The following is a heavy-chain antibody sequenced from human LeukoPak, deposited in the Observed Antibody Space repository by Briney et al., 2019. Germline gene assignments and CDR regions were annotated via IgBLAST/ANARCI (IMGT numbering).Heavy chain of an antibody. D-gene: IGHD3-10*01. V-gene: IGHV3-20*04. Sequence: PGGSLRLSCAASGFTFDDHGMSWGGQAPGKGVEGVSFINLYVVSTGYADSVNRRFTISRADANNSLYLQMSSLRAEDTALYYCARMVRGGYYYMAVWGKGTTVTVPS. CDR3: ARMVRGGYYYMAV. J-gene: IGHJ6*03. CDR1: GFTFDDHG. CDR2: INLYVVST.